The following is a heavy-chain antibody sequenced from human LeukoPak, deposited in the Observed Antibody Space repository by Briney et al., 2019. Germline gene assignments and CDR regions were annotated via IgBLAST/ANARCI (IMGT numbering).Heavy chain of an antibody. V-gene: IGHV3-30*04. J-gene: IGHJ4*02. CDR2: ISYDGSNK. CDR3: ARAGGGYGLFLDY. Sequence: GGSLRLSCAASGFTFSSYAMHWVRQAPGKGLEWVAVISYDGSNKYYADSVKGRFTISRDNSKNTLYLQMNSLRAEDTAVYYCARAGGGYGLFLDYWGQGTLVTVSS. CDR1: GFTFSSYA. D-gene: IGHD5-18*01.